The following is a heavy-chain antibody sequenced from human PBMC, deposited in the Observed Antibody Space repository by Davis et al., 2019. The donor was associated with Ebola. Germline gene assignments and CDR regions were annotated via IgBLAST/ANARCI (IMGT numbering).Heavy chain of an antibody. CDR2: ISAYNGNT. CDR1: GYTFTSYG. J-gene: IGHJ5*02. D-gene: IGHD3-10*01. V-gene: IGHV1-18*01. Sequence: ASVKVSCKASGYTFTSYGISWVRQAPGQGLEWMGWISAYNGNTNYAQKLQGRVTMTTDTSTSTAYMELRSLRSDDPAVYYCARGRLWFGELLSTHKWFDPWGQGTLVTVSS. CDR3: ARGRLWFGELLSTHKWFDP.